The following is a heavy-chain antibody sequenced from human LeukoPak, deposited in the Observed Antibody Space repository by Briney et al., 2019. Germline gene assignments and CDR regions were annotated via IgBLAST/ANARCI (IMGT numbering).Heavy chain of an antibody. CDR1: GDSLNSYY. D-gene: IGHD6-25*01. J-gene: IGHJ4*02. Sequence: SETLSLTCTVSGDSLNSYYWTWIRQSPGEGLQWIGYVFYSGSSNYNASLRSRVAISVDTSKNQFSLKLTSVTAADTAVYYCAGRAARFFDYWGQGILVTVSS. CDR3: AGRAARFFDY. V-gene: IGHV4-59*01. CDR2: VFYSGSS.